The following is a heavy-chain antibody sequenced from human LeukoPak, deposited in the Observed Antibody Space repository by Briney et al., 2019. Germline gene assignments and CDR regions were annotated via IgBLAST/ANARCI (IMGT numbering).Heavy chain of an antibody. CDR2: IYSGGST. V-gene: IGHV3-53*01. J-gene: IGHJ3*02. Sequence: GGSLRLFCAASGFTVSSNYMSWVRQAPGKGLEWVSVIYSGGSTYYADSVKGRFTISGDNSKNTLYLQMNSLRAEDTAVYYCARDRGTGYYVDAFDIWGQGTMVTVSS. CDR3: ARDRGTGYYVDAFDI. D-gene: IGHD3/OR15-3a*01. CDR1: GFTVSSNY.